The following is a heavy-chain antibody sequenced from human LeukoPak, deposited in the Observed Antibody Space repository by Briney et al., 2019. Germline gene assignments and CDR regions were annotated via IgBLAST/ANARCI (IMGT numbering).Heavy chain of an antibody. Sequence: GSLRLSCAASGFTFSNYAISWVRQAPGKGLEWVAGISGTGGSTHYADSVKGRFTISRDNSKNTLYLQMNSLRAGDTAVYYCAKEGYSSGWYLSGYFDYWGQGTLVTVSS. D-gene: IGHD6-19*01. V-gene: IGHV3-23*01. CDR1: GFTFSNYA. CDR3: AKEGYSSGWYLSGYFDY. J-gene: IGHJ4*02. CDR2: ISGTGGST.